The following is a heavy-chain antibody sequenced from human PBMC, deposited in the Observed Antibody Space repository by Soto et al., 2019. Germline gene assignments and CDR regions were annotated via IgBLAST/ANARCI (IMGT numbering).Heavy chain of an antibody. Sequence: EVQLVESGGGLVKPGGSLRLSCAASGFTFSNAWMSWVRQAPGKGLEWVSAISGSGGSTYYADSVKGRFTISRDNSKNTLYLQMNSLRAEDTAVYYCAKKPYYDSSGYHDYWGQGTLVTVSS. CDR2: ISGSGGST. D-gene: IGHD3-22*01. V-gene: IGHV3-23*04. CDR3: AKKPYYDSSGYHDY. CDR1: GFTFSNAW. J-gene: IGHJ4*02.